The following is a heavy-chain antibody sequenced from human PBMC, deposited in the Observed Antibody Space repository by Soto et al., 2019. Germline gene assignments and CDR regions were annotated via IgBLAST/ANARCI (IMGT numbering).Heavy chain of an antibody. CDR2: IIPIFGTA. V-gene: IGHV1-69*01. Sequence: QVQLVQSGAEVKKPGSSVKVSCKASGGTFSSYAISWVRQAPGQGLEWVGGIIPIFGTANYAQKFQGRVTMTADEATSTAYMELSSLRSEDTAVYYCARGPDYGDYANYFDFWGQGTLVTVSS. J-gene: IGHJ4*02. D-gene: IGHD4-17*01. CDR3: ARGPDYGDYANYFDF. CDR1: GGTFSSYA.